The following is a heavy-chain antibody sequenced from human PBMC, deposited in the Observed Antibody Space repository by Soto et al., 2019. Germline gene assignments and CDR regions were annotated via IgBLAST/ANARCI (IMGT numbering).Heavy chain of an antibody. CDR3: ARDYCGGDCYSLFGTTPDWFDP. CDR2: ISSSSSYI. D-gene: IGHD2-21*02. Sequence: PGGSLRLSCAASGFTFSDYYMSWIRQAPGKGLEWVSYISSSSSYIYYADSVKGRFTISRDNAKNSLYLQMNSLRAEDTAVYYCARDYCGGDCYSLFGTTPDWFDPWGQGTLVTVSS. J-gene: IGHJ5*02. V-gene: IGHV3-11*06. CDR1: GFTFSDYY.